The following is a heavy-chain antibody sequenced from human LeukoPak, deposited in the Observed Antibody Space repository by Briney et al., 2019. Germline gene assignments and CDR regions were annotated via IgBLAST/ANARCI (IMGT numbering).Heavy chain of an antibody. CDR2: IDNSGHST. J-gene: IGHJ4*02. Sequence: GGSLRLSCAASGFSFNSYAMSWVRQAAGEGPEWVSGIDNSGHSTYYADSVKGRFTISRDNSKNTLYLQMNSLRAEDKAVYYCAKDFGNCINGVCYGTPFDYWGQGTLVTVSS. CDR1: GFSFNSYA. D-gene: IGHD2-8*01. CDR3: AKDFGNCINGVCYGTPFDY. V-gene: IGHV3-23*01.